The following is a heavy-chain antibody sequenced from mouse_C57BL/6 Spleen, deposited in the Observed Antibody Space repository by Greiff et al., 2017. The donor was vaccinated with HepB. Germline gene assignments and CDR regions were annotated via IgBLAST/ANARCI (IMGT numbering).Heavy chain of an antibody. Sequence: VQLKESGPELVKPGASVKISCKASGYSFTDYNMNWVKQSNGKSLEWIGVINPNYGTPSYNQKFKGKATLTVDQSSSTAYMQLNSLTSEDSAVYYCARGYYGSSFWYFDVWGTGTTVTVSS. CDR3: ARGYYGSSFWYFDV. CDR1: GYSFTDYN. J-gene: IGHJ1*03. D-gene: IGHD1-1*01. CDR2: INPNYGTP. V-gene: IGHV1-39*01.